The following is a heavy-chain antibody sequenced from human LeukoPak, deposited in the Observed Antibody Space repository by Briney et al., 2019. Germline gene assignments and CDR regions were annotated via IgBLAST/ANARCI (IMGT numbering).Heavy chain of an antibody. D-gene: IGHD3-9*01. Sequence: PGGSLRLSCATSGFRFSGYGMSWVRQAPGKGLEWVSGISGSGTSTYYADSVRGRFTISRDNSKNTLYLQMSSLRAEDTAVYYCAKGTIYDILTGYAPPIDYWGQGTLVTVSS. CDR1: GFRFSGYG. J-gene: IGHJ4*02. CDR2: ISGSGTST. V-gene: IGHV3-23*01. CDR3: AKGTIYDILTGYAPPIDY.